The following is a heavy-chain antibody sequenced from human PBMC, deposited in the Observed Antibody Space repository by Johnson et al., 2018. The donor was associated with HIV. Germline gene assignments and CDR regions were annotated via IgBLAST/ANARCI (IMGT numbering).Heavy chain of an antibody. V-gene: IGHV3-7*01. CDR1: GFTFSSYW. CDR2: IKQDGSEK. D-gene: IGHD3-22*01. J-gene: IGHJ3*02. CDR3: ARDRSVAVYCDSSGLDAFDI. Sequence: VQLVESGGGLVQPGGSLRLSCAASGFTFSSYWMSWVRQAPGKGLEWVANIKQDGSEKYYVDSVKGRFTISRDNAKNSLYLQMNSLRAEDTAVYYCARDRSVAVYCDSSGLDAFDIWGKGTMVTVSS.